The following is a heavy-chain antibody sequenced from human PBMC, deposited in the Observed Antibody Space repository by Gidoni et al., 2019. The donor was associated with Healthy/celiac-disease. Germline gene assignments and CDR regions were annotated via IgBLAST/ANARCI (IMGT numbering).Heavy chain of an antibody. J-gene: IGHJ3*02. D-gene: IGHD3-16*01. Sequence: GWIRQPPGKGLEWIGSIYTTGTTYYNPSLESRVTMSVDTSKNQFSLKLNSVIAADTAVYYCARLGEYLSSLTDAFDIWGQGTMVTVSS. CDR3: ARLGEYLSSLTDAFDI. V-gene: IGHV4-39*01. CDR2: IYTTGTT.